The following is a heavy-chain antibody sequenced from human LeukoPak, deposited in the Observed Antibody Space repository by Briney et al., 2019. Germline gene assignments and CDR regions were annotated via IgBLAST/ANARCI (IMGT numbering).Heavy chain of an antibody. J-gene: IGHJ6*02. CDR3: ARALDSSGYYYYYYGMDV. V-gene: IGHV1-2*02. CDR1: GYTFTGYY. CDR2: INPNSGGT. D-gene: IGHD3-22*01. Sequence: ASVKVSCKASGYTFTGYYMHWVRQAPGQGLEWMGWINPNSGGTNYAQKFQGRVTMTRDTSISTAYMELSRLRSDDTAVYYCARALDSSGYYYYYYGMDVWGQGTTVTVSS.